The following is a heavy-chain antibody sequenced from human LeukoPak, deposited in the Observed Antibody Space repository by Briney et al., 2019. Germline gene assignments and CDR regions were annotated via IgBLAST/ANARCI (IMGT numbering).Heavy chain of an antibody. CDR2: IYYSGST. CDR3: ARQLYNVWFGELLPFDY. Sequence: SETLSLTCTVSGGSISSSSYYWGWIRQPPGKGLEWIGSIYYSGSTYYNPSLKSRVTISVDTSKNQFSLKLSSVTAADTAVYYCARQLYNVWFGELLPFDYWGQGTLDTVSS. D-gene: IGHD3-10*01. V-gene: IGHV4-39*01. CDR1: GGSISSSSYY. J-gene: IGHJ4*02.